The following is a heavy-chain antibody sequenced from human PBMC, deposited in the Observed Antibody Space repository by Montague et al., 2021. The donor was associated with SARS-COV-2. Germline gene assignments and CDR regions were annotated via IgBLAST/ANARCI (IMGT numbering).Heavy chain of an antibody. J-gene: IGHJ4*02. V-gene: IGHV4-4*07. CDR2: ISSSGGI. Sequence: SETLSLTCTVSGSISGYYWTWIRQSAGKGLGWIGCISSSGGIDYNASLKSRVTMSLDTSKIQLSLKLSSVTAADTAVYYCARQYIGYNRRFDYWGQGALVTVSP. CDR3: ARQYIGYNRRFDY. CDR1: GSISGYY. D-gene: IGHD5-12*01.